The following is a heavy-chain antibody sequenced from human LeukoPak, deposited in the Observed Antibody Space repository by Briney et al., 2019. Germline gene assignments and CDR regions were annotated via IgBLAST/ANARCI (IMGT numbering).Heavy chain of an antibody. CDR3: ARGNYYDSSGTSY. D-gene: IGHD3-22*01. V-gene: IGHV3-30*03. Sequence: PGGSLRLSCAASGFSLSDFGTHWVRQAPGKGLEWVAVMSSDERNQYYADSVKGRFTISRDNSKNTLYLQMNSLRAEDTAVYYCARGNYYDSSGTSYWGQGTLVTVSS. CDR1: GFSLSDFG. CDR2: MSSDERNQ. J-gene: IGHJ4*02.